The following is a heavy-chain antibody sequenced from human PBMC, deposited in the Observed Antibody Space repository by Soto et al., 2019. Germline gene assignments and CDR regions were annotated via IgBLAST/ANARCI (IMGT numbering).Heavy chain of an antibody. CDR3: ARGGIVGATGYFDY. J-gene: IGHJ4*02. CDR1: GFTFDDYG. Sequence: GGSLRLSCAASGFTFDDYGMSWVRQAPGKGLEWVSGINWNGGSTGYADSVKGRFTISRDNAKNSLYLQMNSLRAEDTALYYCARGGIVGATGYFDYWGQGTLVTVSS. CDR2: INWNGGST. V-gene: IGHV3-20*04. D-gene: IGHD1-26*01.